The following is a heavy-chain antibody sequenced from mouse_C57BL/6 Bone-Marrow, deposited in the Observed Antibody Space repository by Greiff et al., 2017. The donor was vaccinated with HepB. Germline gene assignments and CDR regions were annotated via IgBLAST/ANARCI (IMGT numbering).Heavy chain of an antibody. V-gene: IGHV5-16*01. Sequence: EVKLVESEGGLVQPGSSMKLSCTASGFTFSDYYMAWVRQVPEKGLEWVANINYNGSSAYYLDSLKSRFIFSRDNAKNILYLQMSSLKSEDTATYYCARGSSYYFDYWGQGTTLTVSS. D-gene: IGHD1-1*01. J-gene: IGHJ2*01. CDR3: ARGSSYYFDY. CDR1: GFTFSDYY. CDR2: INYNGSSA.